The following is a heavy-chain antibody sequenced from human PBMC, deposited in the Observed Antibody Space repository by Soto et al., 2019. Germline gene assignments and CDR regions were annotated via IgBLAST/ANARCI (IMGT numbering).Heavy chain of an antibody. CDR2: ISSNGGST. CDR3: AREASVLRYLDWSTTQGLSYSMDV. V-gene: IGHV3-64*01. J-gene: IGHJ6*03. Sequence: EVQLVESGGGLVQPGGSLRLSCAASGFTFSSYAMHWVRQAPGKGLEYVSAISSNGGSTYYANSVKGRFTISRDNSKNTLYLQMGILRAEDMAVYYCAREASVLRYLDWSTTQGLSYSMDVWGKGTTVTVSS. D-gene: IGHD3-9*01. CDR1: GFTFSSYA.